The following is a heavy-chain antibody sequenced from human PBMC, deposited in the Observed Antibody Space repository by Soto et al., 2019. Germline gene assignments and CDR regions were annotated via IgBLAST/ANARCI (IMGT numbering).Heavy chain of an antibody. Sequence: SETLSLTCTVSGGSISSGGYYWSWIRQHPGKGLEWIGYIYYSGSTYYNPSLKSRVTISVDTSKNQFSLKLSSVTAADTAVYYCARQVNGDYYYGMDVWGQGTTVTVS. CDR3: ARQVNGDYYYGMDV. CDR2: IYYSGST. J-gene: IGHJ6*02. D-gene: IGHD7-27*01. V-gene: IGHV4-31*03. CDR1: GGSISSGGYY.